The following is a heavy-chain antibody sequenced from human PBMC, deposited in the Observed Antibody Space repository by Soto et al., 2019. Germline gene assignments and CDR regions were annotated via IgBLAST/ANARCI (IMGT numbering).Heavy chain of an antibody. CDR1: GGTLSSYT. D-gene: IGHD2-15*01. CDR2: VIPNLGVT. V-gene: IGHV1-69*04. J-gene: IGHJ4*02. CDR3: ARDKGYCSDTSCPDFAD. Sequence: GASVKVSCKASGGTLSSYTFSWVRQAPGQGLEWMGRVIPNLGVTNYAKKFQGRFTIVVDTSTSTAYMELNSLRYEDTAVYYCARDKGYCSDTSCPDFADWGQGTLVTISS.